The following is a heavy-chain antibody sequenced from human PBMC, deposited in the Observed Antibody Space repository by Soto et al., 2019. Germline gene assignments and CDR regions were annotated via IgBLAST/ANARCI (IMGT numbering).Heavy chain of an antibody. D-gene: IGHD3-10*01. CDR2: IYSGGST. CDR1: GFTVSSNY. CDR3: ARGVDYYGSGSYAFDI. V-gene: IGHV3-53*04. J-gene: IGHJ3*02. Sequence: GGSLRLSCAASGFTVSSNYMSWVRQAPGKGLEWVSVIYSGGSTYYADSVKGRFTISRHNSKNTLYLQMNSLRAEDTAVYYCARGVDYYGSGSYAFDIWGQGTMVTVSS.